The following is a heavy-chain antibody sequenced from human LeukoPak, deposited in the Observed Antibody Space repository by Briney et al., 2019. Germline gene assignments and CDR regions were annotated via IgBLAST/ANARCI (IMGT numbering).Heavy chain of an antibody. CDR3: ARGTAAAGNYYYYYYMDV. CDR1: GYTFTSYG. CDR2: ISAYNGNT. D-gene: IGHD6-13*01. J-gene: IGHJ6*03. V-gene: IGHV1-18*03. Sequence: ASVKVSCKASGYTFTSYGISWVRQAPGQGLEWMGWISAYNGNTNYAQKLQGRVTMTTDTSTSTAYMELRSLRSDDMAVYYCARGTAAAGNYYYYYYMDVWGKGTTVTISS.